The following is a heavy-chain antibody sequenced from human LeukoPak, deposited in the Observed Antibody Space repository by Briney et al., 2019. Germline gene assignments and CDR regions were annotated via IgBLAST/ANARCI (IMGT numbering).Heavy chain of an antibody. V-gene: IGHV1-8*02. CDR3: ARGIEAGVDY. J-gene: IGHJ4*02. D-gene: IGHD6-25*01. CDR1: GYTFTNYD. CDR2: MSPGSGYT. Sequence: GASVKVSCKTSGYTFTNYDINWVRQATGQGLEWLGWMSPGSGYTGYAQKFQGRVTMTRDISIITAYVELSSLRSEDTAVYYCARGIEAGVDYWGQGTLVTVPS.